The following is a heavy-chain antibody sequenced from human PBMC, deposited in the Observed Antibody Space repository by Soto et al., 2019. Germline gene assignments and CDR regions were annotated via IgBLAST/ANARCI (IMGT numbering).Heavy chain of an antibody. CDR2: IIPIFGTA. J-gene: IGHJ6*02. CDR1: GGTFSSYA. Sequence: ASVKVSCKASGGTFSSYAISWVRQAPGQGLEWMGGIIPIFGTANYAQKFQGRVTITADESTSTAYMELSSLRSEDTAVYYCASIPANYYYYYGMDVWGQGTTVTVSS. CDR3: ASIPANYYYYYGMDV. V-gene: IGHV1-69*13.